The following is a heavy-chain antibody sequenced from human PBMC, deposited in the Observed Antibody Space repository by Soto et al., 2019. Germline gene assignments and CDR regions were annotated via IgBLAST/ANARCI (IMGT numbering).Heavy chain of an antibody. V-gene: IGHV4-59*01. CDR1: GGSIGSYY. Sequence: SETLSLTCTVSGGSIGSYYWSWIRQPPGKGLEWIGYIYYSGSTNYNPSLKSRVTISVDTSKNQFSLKLSSVTAADTAVYYCAREGGRNWFDPWGQGTLVTVSS. CDR2: IYYSGST. CDR3: AREGGRNWFDP. D-gene: IGHD2-15*01. J-gene: IGHJ5*02.